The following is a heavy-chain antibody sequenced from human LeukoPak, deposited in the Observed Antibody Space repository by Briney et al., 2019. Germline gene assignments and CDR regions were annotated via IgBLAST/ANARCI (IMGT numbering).Heavy chain of an antibody. J-gene: IGHJ3*02. V-gene: IGHV5-51*01. CDR3: ARRGGYCSGGSCYPDHDAFDI. Sequence: PGESLKISCKGSGYSFTNYWIGWVRQTPGKGLEWMGIIYPGDSDTTYNPSFQGQVTISADKSISTAYLQWHSLKASDTSMYYCARRGGYCSGGSCYPDHDAFDIWGQGTMVAVSS. CDR1: GYSFTNYW. CDR2: IYPGDSDT. D-gene: IGHD2-15*01.